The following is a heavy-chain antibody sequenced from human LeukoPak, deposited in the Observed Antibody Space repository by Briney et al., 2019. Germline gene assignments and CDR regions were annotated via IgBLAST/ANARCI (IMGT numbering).Heavy chain of an antibody. J-gene: IGHJ6*02. Sequence: PSETLSLTCTVSGGSISSYYWSWIRQPPGKGLEWIGYIYYSGSTNYNPSLKSRVTISVDTSKNQFSLKLSSVTAADTAVYYCARDRSYCGGDCYSYGMDVWGQGTTVTVS. CDR1: GGSISSYY. CDR3: ARDRSYCGGDCYSYGMDV. CDR2: IYYSGST. D-gene: IGHD2-21*02. V-gene: IGHV4-59*01.